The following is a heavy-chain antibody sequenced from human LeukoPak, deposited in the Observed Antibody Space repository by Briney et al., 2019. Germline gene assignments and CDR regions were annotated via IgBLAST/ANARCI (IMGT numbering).Heavy chain of an antibody. Sequence: GASVKVSCKTSGYTFSSYGISWVRQAPGQGLEWMGWISAYNGNTDYAQKVQGRVSMTTDTSTGTAYMELRSLRSDDTAVYYCARVDRYQFWTTYDYWGQGTLVAVSS. V-gene: IGHV1-18*01. CDR1: GYTFSSYG. CDR3: ARVDRYQFWTTYDY. J-gene: IGHJ4*02. CDR2: ISAYNGNT. D-gene: IGHD3/OR15-3a*01.